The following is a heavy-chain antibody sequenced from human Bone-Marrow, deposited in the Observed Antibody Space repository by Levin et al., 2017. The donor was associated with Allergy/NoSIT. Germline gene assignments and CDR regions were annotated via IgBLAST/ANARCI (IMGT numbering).Heavy chain of an antibody. CDR1: GDSVSTNSVA. D-gene: IGHD3-3*01. Sequence: SETLSLTCGISGDSVSTNSVAWNWIRQSPSRGLEWLGRTYYRSQWYNDYAVSVKSRITIDPDTSKHQFSLQLSSVTPEDTAVYYCVREDFWRHDAFDVWGQGTVVTVSS. CDR2: TYYRSQWYN. V-gene: IGHV6-1*01. CDR3: VREDFWRHDAFDV. J-gene: IGHJ3*01.